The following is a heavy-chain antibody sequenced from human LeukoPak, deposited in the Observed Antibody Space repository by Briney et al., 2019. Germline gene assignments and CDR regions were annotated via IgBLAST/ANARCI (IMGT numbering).Heavy chain of an antibody. V-gene: IGHV4-34*01. Sequence: SETLSFTCAVYGVTFSDYYWTWIRQPPGKGLEWIGDINHSGSTNCNPSLNSRVTISVDTSKNQFSLKLSSVTAADTAVYYCARSDYGDYEGQYYFDYWGQGTLVTVSS. D-gene: IGHD4-17*01. CDR2: INHSGST. CDR3: ARSDYGDYEGQYYFDY. J-gene: IGHJ4*02. CDR1: GVTFSDYY.